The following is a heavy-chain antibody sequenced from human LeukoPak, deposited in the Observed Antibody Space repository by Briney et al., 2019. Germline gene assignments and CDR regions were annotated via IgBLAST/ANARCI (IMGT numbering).Heavy chain of an antibody. CDR1: GGTFSSYA. V-gene: IGHV1-69*05. D-gene: IGHD3-22*01. CDR2: IIPIFGTA. Sequence: PVKVSCKASGGTFSSYAISWVRQAPGQGLEWMGGIIPIFGTANYAQKFQGRVTITTDESTSTAYMELSSLRSEDTAVYYCAGGPQDSSGYYYVGFDYWGQGTLVTVSS. J-gene: IGHJ4*02. CDR3: AGGPQDSSGYYYVGFDY.